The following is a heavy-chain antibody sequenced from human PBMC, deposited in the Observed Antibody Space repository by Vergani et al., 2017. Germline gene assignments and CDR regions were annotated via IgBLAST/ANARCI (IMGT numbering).Heavy chain of an antibody. D-gene: IGHD6-13*01. CDR1: GYSFTSYW. V-gene: IGHV5-51*01. Sequence: EVQLVQSRAEVKKPGESLKISCKGSGYSFTSYWIGWVRQMPGKGLEWMGIIYPGDSDTRYSPSFQGQVTISADKSISTAYLQWSSLKASDTAMYYCATQIAAAGTRVRWFDPWGQGTLVTVSS. CDR2: IYPGDSDT. CDR3: ATQIAAAGTRVRWFDP. J-gene: IGHJ5*02.